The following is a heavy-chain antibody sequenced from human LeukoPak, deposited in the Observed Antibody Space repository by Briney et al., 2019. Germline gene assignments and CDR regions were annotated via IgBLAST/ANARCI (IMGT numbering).Heavy chain of an antibody. CDR1: GFTFSSYN. Sequence: GGSLRLSCAASGFTFSSYNMNWVRQAPGKGLEWVSSISSSSSYIYYADSVKGRFTISRDNAKNSLYLQMNSLRVEDTAVYYCAKDPASGIVVVPAAIVGSIDYWGQGTLVTVSS. V-gene: IGHV3-21*01. CDR3: AKDPASGIVVVPAAIVGSIDY. D-gene: IGHD2-2*02. CDR2: ISSSSSYI. J-gene: IGHJ4*02.